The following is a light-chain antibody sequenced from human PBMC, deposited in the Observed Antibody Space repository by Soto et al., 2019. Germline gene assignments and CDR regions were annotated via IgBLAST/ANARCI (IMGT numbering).Light chain of an antibody. J-gene: IGLJ1*01. CDR1: SSNIGSNY. Sequence: QSALTQPPSASGTPGQRVTISCSGSSSNIGSNYVYWYQQLPGTAPKLLIYRNNQRPSGVPDRFSGSKSGTSASLAISGLRSEDEADYYCAAWDDSLSARYVFGTGTKLTVL. CDR2: RNN. CDR3: AAWDDSLSARYV. V-gene: IGLV1-47*01.